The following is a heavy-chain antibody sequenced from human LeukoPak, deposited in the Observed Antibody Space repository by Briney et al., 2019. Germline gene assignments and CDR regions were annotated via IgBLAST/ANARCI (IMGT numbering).Heavy chain of an antibody. Sequence: PGGSLRLSCAASGFTVSSNYMSWVRQAPGKGLEWVSSISSSSSYIYYADSVKGRFTISRDNAKNSLYLQMNSLRAEDTAVYYCARRLGLGFGEYSNNWFDPWGQGTLVTVSS. CDR3: ARRLGLGFGEYSNNWFDP. J-gene: IGHJ5*02. CDR1: GFTVSSNY. D-gene: IGHD3-10*01. V-gene: IGHV3-21*01. CDR2: ISSSSSYI.